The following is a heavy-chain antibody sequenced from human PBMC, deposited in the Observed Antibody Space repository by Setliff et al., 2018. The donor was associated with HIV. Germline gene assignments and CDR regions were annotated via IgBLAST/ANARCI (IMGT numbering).Heavy chain of an antibody. CDR3: ARIGSGWSVGWFDP. Sequence: PSETLSLTCTVSGGSISSSSYYWGWIRQPPGKGLEWIGSMYYSGSTYYNPSLKSRVTISVDTSKKQFSLKLSSVTAADTAVYYCARIGSGWSVGWFDPWGQGTLVTVSS. V-gene: IGHV4-39*01. CDR1: GGSISSSSYY. D-gene: IGHD6-13*01. J-gene: IGHJ5*02. CDR2: MYYSGST.